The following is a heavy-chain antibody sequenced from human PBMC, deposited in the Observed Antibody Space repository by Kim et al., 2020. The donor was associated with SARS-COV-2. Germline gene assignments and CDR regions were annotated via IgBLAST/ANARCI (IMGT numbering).Heavy chain of an antibody. CDR3: ARDIRSYYYDSSGYFDY. J-gene: IGHJ4*02. D-gene: IGHD3-22*01. CDR1: GFTFSSYS. V-gene: IGHV3-21*01. Sequence: GGSLRLSCAASGFTFSSYSMNWVRQAPGKGLEWVSSISSSSSYIYYADSVKVRFTISRDNAKNSLYLQMNSLRAEDTAVYYCARDIRSYYYDSSGYFDYWGQGTLVT. CDR2: ISSSSSYI.